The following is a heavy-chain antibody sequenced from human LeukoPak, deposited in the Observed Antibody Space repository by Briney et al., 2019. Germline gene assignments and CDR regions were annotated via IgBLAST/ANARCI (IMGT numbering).Heavy chain of an antibody. J-gene: IGHJ6*03. CDR1: GFTFSSYS. CDR3: PKGHYYGSGGPYYYYNYMDV. D-gene: IGHD3-10*01. CDR2: ISYGGSTK. Sequence: PGGSLRLSCAASGFTFSSYSRHWVRQAPGKGLEWVGVISYGGSTKYYADSVKGRFTTPRDNSKNTLYLQMKSLRAEDTAVYYSPKGHYYGSGGPYYYYNYMDVWGKGTTVTISS. V-gene: IGHV3-30*04.